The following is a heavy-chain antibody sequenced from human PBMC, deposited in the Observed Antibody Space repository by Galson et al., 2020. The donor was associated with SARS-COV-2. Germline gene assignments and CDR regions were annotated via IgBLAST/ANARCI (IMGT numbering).Heavy chain of an antibody. Sequence: ASVKVSCKTSGYTFTSYHLHWVRQAPGQGLEWVGIINPRDDITTYAQKFQGRVTVTRDTSTSTVYMELSSLRREDTAVYFCAREWGNISSSLFYYGGRGTLVTVSS. CDR3: AREWGNISSSLFYY. CDR2: INPRDDIT. J-gene: IGHJ4*01. D-gene: IGHD3-16*02. V-gene: IGHV1-46*01. CDR1: GYTFTSYH.